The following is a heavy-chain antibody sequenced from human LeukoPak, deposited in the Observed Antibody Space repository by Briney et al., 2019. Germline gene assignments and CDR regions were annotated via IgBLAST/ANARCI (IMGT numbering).Heavy chain of an antibody. Sequence: PSETLSLTCGVYGGSFSAYYWGWIRQPPGKGLEWIGSIYYSGSTYYNPSLKSRVTISVDTSKNQFSLKLSSVTAADTAVYYCARQGDYSSSWYEDYWGQGTLVTVSS. D-gene: IGHD6-13*01. J-gene: IGHJ4*02. CDR3: ARQGDYSSSWYEDY. CDR1: GGSFSAYY. V-gene: IGHV4-39*01. CDR2: IYYSGST.